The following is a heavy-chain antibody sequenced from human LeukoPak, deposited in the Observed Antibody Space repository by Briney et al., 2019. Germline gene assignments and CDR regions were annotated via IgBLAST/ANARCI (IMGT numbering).Heavy chain of an antibody. Sequence: PGGSLRLSCAASGFIFSNYGMHWVRQVPGKGLEWVGIIWNDGSRKDYGDSVKGRFTISRDNAKNSLYLQMNSLRAEDTAVYYCARVRCSSTSCYWALWFDPWGQGTLVIVSA. CDR2: IWNDGSRK. J-gene: IGHJ5*02. D-gene: IGHD2-2*01. CDR1: GFIFSNYG. V-gene: IGHV3-33*01. CDR3: ARVRCSSTSCYWALWFDP.